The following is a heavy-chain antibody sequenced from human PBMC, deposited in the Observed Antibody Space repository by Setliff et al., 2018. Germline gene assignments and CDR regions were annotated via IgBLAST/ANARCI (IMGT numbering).Heavy chain of an antibody. CDR2: IYYSGST. J-gene: IGHJ3*02. CDR1: GGSFSTYY. D-gene: IGHD3-10*01. Sequence: SETLSLTCAVYGGSFSTYYWIWIRQPPGKGLEWIGSIYYSGSTNYNPSLKSRVTISVDTSKNQFSLKLSSVTAADTAVYYCARVSWGGDAFDIWGQGTMVTVSS. V-gene: IGHV4-59*01. CDR3: ARVSWGGDAFDI.